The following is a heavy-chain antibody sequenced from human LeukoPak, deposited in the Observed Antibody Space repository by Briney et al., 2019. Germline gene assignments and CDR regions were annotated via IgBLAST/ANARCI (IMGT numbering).Heavy chain of an antibody. CDR1: GFTFSSYS. CDR3: ARLTGYSSSWGAD. V-gene: IGHV3-21*01. Sequence: GGSLRLSCAASGFTFSSYSMNWVRQAPGKGLEWVSSISSSSSYIYYADSVKGRFTISRDNAKNSLYLQMNSLRAEDTAVYYCARLTGYSSSWGADWGQGTLVTVSS. J-gene: IGHJ4*02. D-gene: IGHD6-13*01. CDR2: ISSSSSYI.